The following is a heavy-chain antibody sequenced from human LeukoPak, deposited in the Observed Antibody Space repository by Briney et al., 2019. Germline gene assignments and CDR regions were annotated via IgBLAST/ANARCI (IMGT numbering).Heavy chain of an antibody. CDR1: GFTFSSYG. D-gene: IGHD2-2*01. V-gene: IGHV3-33*01. CDR3: ARAGGYCSSTSCYGHYYYYYGMDV. CDR2: IWYDGSNK. J-gene: IGHJ6*02. Sequence: GGSLRLSCAASGFTFSSYGMHWVRQAPGKGLEWVAVIWYDGSNKYYADSVKGRFTISRDNSKNTLYLQMNRLRAEDTAVYYCARAGGYCSSTSCYGHYYYYYGMDVWGQGTAVTVSS.